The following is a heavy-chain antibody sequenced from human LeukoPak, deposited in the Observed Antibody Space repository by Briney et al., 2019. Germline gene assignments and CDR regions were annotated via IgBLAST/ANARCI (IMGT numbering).Heavy chain of an antibody. Sequence: GGSLRLSCAASGFTFSSYSMNWVRQAPGKGLEWVSYIRSSSSTIYYADSVKGRFTISRDNAKNSLYLQMNSLRAEDTAVYYCASRFWDDAFDIWGQGTMVTVSS. CDR2: IRSSSSTI. CDR3: ASRFWDDAFDI. CDR1: GFTFSSYS. D-gene: IGHD3-10*01. V-gene: IGHV3-48*01. J-gene: IGHJ3*02.